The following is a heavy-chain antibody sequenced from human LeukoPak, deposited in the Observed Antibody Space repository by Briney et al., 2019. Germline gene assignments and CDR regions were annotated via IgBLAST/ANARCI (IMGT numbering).Heavy chain of an antibody. CDR2: ISSSSSYI. J-gene: IGHJ4*02. V-gene: IGHV3-21*01. CDR1: GFTFSSYS. D-gene: IGHD3-10*01. CDR3: AREASYYYILDY. Sequence: KTGGSLRLSCAASGFTFSSYSMNWVRQAPGKGLGWVSSISSSSSYIYYADSVKGRFTISRDNAKNSLYLQMNSLRAEDTAVYYCAREASYYYILDYWGQGTLVTVSS.